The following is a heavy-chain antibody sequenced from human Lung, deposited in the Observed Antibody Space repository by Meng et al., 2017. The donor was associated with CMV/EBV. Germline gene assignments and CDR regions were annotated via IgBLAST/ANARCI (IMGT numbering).Heavy chain of an antibody. CDR2: IIPVLTMP. Sequence: SVKVSCKAPGDAFSYTINWVRQAPGQGLEWMGRIIPVLTMPIYAQKFQGRVTFTADRSTSTVYMDLSSLRSEDTAVYYCARGKVGNSGSGYFDLWGRGTLVTVSS. D-gene: IGHD4-23*01. CDR3: ARGKVGNSGSGYFDL. CDR1: GDAFSYT. V-gene: IGHV1-69*02. J-gene: IGHJ2*01.